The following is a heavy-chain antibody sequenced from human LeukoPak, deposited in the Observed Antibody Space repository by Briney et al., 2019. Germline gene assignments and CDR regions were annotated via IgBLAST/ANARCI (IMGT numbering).Heavy chain of an antibody. J-gene: IGHJ4*02. CDR3: LRGRNSRAGSGWYGPRPAQNPYFDY. D-gene: IGHD6-19*01. CDR2: INNSGRT. CDR1: GGSFSGYY. Sequence: SETLSLTCAASGGSFSGYYWNWIRQPPGKGLEWIGEINNSGRTNYNPSPKSGVTISLHTSKNHFSLKIVSVTAADTAVYYCLRGRNSRAGSGWYGPRPAQNPYFDYWGQGTLVTASS. V-gene: IGHV4-34*01.